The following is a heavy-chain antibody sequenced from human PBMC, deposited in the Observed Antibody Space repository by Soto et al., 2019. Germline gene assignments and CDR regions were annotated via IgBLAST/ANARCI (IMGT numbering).Heavy chain of an antibody. Sequence: ASVKVSCKASGYTFTSYYMHWVRQAPGQRLEWMGIINPSGGSTSYAQKFQGRVTMTRDTSTSTVYMVLSSLRSEDTAVYYCARDGYDSSGYYPLYYYYYGMDVWGQGTTVTVSS. CDR2: INPSGGST. J-gene: IGHJ6*02. CDR3: ARDGYDSSGYYPLYYYYYGMDV. D-gene: IGHD3-22*01. V-gene: IGHV1-46*01. CDR1: GYTFTSYY.